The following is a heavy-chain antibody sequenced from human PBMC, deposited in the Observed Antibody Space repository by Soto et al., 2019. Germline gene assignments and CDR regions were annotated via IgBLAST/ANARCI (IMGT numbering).Heavy chain of an antibody. J-gene: IGHJ6*02. CDR2: ISSSSSYI. Sequence: GWSLRLSCAVSGFYFNNYSMNWVRQAPGKGLEWVSSISSSSSYIYYADSVKGRFTISRDNAKNSLYLQMNSLRAEDTAVYYCARDRVTVTPGYYYGMDVWGQGTTVTVSS. V-gene: IGHV3-21*01. CDR3: ARDRVTVTPGYYYGMDV. D-gene: IGHD4-17*01. CDR1: GFYFNNYS.